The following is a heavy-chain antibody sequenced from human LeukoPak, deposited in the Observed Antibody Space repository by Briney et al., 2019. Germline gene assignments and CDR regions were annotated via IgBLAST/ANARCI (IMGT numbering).Heavy chain of an antibody. CDR2: ISYDGSNK. V-gene: IGHV3-30*03. J-gene: IGHJ4*02. D-gene: IGHD5-18*01. CDR3: ASPLLTVDTAMVDY. Sequence: GGSLRLSCAASGFTFSSYGMHWARQAPGKGLEWVAVISYDGSNKYYADSVKGRFTISRDNSKNTLYLQMNSLRAEDTAVYYCASPLLTVDTAMVDYWGQGTLVTVSS. CDR1: GFTFSSYG.